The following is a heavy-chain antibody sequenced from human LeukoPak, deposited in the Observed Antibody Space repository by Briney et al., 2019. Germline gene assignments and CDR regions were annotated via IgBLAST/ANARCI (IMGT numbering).Heavy chain of an antibody. CDR1: GYTFTSYA. V-gene: IGHV1-69*05. J-gene: IGHJ4*02. Sequence: ASVKVSCKASGYTFTSYAISWVRQAPGQGLEWMGGIIPIFGTANYAQKFQGRVTITTDESTSTAYMELSSLRSEDTAVYYCARPLGYCSSTSCLYYFDYWGQGTLVTVSS. CDR2: IIPIFGTA. CDR3: ARPLGYCSSTSCLYYFDY. D-gene: IGHD2-2*01.